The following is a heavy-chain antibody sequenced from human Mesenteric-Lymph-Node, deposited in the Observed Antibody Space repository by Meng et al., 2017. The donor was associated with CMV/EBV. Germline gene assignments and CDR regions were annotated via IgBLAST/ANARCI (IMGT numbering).Heavy chain of an antibody. V-gene: IGHV3-72*01. CDR1: GFTFSDHY. CDR3: AREPNYYDTPAYYFDY. CDR2: IRNKANSYYT. J-gene: IGHJ4*02. Sequence: GGSLRLSCAASGFTFSDHYMDWVRQAPGKGLEWVGRIRNKANSYYTEYAASVKGRFTISRDDSKNTAYLQMNSLRAEDAAVYYCAREPNYYDTPAYYFDYWGQGTLVTVSS. D-gene: IGHD3-22*01.